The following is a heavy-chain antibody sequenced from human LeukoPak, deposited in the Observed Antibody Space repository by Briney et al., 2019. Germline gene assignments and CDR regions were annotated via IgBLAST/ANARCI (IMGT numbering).Heavy chain of an antibody. CDR2: IYYSGST. V-gene: IGHV4-59*01. Sequence: SETLSLTCTVSGGSISSYYWSWIRQPPGKGLEWIGYIYYSGSTNYNPSPKSRVTISVDTSKNQFSLKLSSVTAADTAVYYCARAGGVYSDAFDIWGQGTMVTVSS. CDR3: ARAGGVYSDAFDI. J-gene: IGHJ3*02. CDR1: GGSISSYY. D-gene: IGHD3-3*01.